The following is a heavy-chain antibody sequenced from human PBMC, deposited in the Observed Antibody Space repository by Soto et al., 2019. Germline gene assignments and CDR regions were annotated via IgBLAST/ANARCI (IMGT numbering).Heavy chain of an antibody. CDR1: GGSISSGDYY. D-gene: IGHD3-22*01. CDR2: VYYSGNT. J-gene: IGHJ6*02. CDR3: ARASSTMIKLVYYYGLDV. V-gene: IGHV4-30-4*01. Sequence: SETLSLTCTVSGGSISSGDYYWSWIRQPPGKGLEWIGYVYYSGNTYYNPSLKSRITISLDTSKTQFSLKLSSLTAADTAVYYCARASSTMIKLVYYYGLDVWGQGTSVTVSS.